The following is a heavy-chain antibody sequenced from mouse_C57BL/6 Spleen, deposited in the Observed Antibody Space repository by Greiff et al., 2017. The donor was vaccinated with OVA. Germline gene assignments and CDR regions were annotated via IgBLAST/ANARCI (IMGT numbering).Heavy chain of an antibody. CDR3: ARKIYYDYDAVDY. CDR2: INPGSGGT. CDR1: GYAFTNYL. V-gene: IGHV1-54*01. J-gene: IGHJ2*01. Sequence: QVQLKQSGAELVRPGTSVKVSCKASGYAFTNYLIEWVKQRPGQGLEWIGVINPGSGGTNYNEKFKGKATLTADKSSSTAYMQLSSLTSEDSAVYCCARKIYYDYDAVDYWGQGTTLTVSS. D-gene: IGHD2-4*01.